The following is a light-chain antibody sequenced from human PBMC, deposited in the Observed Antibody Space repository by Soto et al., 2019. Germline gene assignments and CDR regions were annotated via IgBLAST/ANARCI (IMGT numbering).Light chain of an antibody. V-gene: IGLV4-69*02. CDR3: QTWGTGIL. J-gene: IGLJ3*02. Sequence: QLVLTQSPSASASLGASVKLTCTMSGGHSNYAIAWHRQQPEKGPQYVMKITSDGSYSRGDGIPARFSGSSSGAEVYLSISRLQSEDEADYYCQTWGTGILFGGGTQLTVL. CDR1: GGHSNYA. CDR2: ITSDGSY.